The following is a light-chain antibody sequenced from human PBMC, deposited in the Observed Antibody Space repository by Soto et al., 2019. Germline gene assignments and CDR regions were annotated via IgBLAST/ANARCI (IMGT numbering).Light chain of an antibody. J-gene: IGKJ5*01. V-gene: IGKV3-11*01. CDR2: EAS. CDR1: QSVSSY. CDR3: QQRSNWPPIT. Sequence: EIVLTQSPATLSLSPGERATLSCRASQSVSSYLAWYQQKPGQAPRLLIYEASNRATGIPARFSGSGSGTDFTLTISSLEPEDFAVYYGQQRSNWPPITFGQGTRLEIK.